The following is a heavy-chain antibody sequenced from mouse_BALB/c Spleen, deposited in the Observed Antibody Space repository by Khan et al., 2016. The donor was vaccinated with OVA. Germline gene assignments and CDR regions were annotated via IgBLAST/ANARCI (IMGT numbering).Heavy chain of an antibody. Sequence: EVQLQQSGAELVKPGASVKFSCTASGFTITDSDMHWVKQRPEQGLEWIGRIDPANGNTNYDPKFQGKATITADTSSNTAYLQLSSLTSEDTAAYYCAGIDAWGQGTTVTVSS. CDR3: AGIDA. CDR1: GFTITDSD. CDR2: IDPANGNT. V-gene: IGHV14-3*02. J-gene: IGHJ1*01.